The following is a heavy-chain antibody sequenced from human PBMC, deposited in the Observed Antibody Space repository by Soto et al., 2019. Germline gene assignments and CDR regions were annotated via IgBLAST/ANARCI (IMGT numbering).Heavy chain of an antibody. J-gene: IGHJ1*01. CDR1: GGSISSYY. Sequence: QVRLQESGPGLVKPSETLSLTCNVSGGSISSYYWSWIRQPPGKGLEYIGHVYNSGSTIHSPSLKSRATISVDTSKNQFSLKLTSVTAADTAVYYCAGGSSLCWECFHHWGQGILITVSS. CDR3: AGGSSLCWECFHH. CDR2: VYNSGST. V-gene: IGHV4-59*01. D-gene: IGHD2-2*01.